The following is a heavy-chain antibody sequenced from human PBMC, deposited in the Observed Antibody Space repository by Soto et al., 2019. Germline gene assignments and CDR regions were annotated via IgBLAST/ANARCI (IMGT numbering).Heavy chain of an antibody. CDR3: ARKDKSGYFNWFDP. Sequence: GESLKISCRASGYKFTSSWIAWVRQKPGKGLEWMGIIFPSDSDTRYSPSFQGQVTISADRSTSTVFLQWASLKASDTAVYFCARKDKSGYFNWFDPWGQGTLVTVSS. J-gene: IGHJ5*02. CDR1: GYKFTSSW. V-gene: IGHV5-51*01. CDR2: IFPSDSDT. D-gene: IGHD3-22*01.